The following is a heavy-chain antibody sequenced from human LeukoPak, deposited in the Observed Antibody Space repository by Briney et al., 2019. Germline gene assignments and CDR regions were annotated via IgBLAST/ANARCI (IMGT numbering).Heavy chain of an antibody. Sequence: GASVKVSCKASGYTFTSYDINWVRQATGQGLEWMGWMNPNSGNTGYAQKFQGRVTMTRNTSISTAYMELSSLRSDDTAVYYCARVQQLVRYNWFDPWGQRTLVTVSS. D-gene: IGHD6-6*01. CDR2: MNPNSGNT. V-gene: IGHV1-8*01. CDR3: ARVQQLVRYNWFDP. J-gene: IGHJ5*02. CDR1: GYTFTSYD.